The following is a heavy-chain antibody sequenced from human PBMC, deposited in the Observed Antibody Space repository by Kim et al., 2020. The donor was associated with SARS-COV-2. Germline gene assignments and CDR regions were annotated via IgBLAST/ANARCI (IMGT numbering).Heavy chain of an antibody. Sequence: WETLSLTCAVYGGSFSGYYWSWIRQPPGKGLEWIGEINHSGSTNYNPSLKSRVTISVDTSKNQFSLKLSSVTAADTAVYYCARGGILTGYRRPSPSFFDYWGQGTLVTVSS. CDR2: INHSGST. V-gene: IGHV4-34*01. J-gene: IGHJ4*02. CDR1: GGSFSGYY. CDR3: ARGGILTGYRRPSPSFFDY. D-gene: IGHD3-9*01.